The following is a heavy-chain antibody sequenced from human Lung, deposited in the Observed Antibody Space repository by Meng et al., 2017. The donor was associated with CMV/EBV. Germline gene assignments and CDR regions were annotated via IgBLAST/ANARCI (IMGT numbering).Heavy chain of an antibody. Sequence: SCAASGFTFSSYGMHWVRQAPGKGLEWVAFIRYDGSNKYYAESVKGRFTISRDNSKNTLYLQMNSLGAEDTAVYYCAKDYSFDYWRQGTLVTVSS. CDR2: IRYDGSNK. D-gene: IGHD1-26*01. J-gene: IGHJ4*02. V-gene: IGHV3-30*02. CDR1: GFTFSSYG. CDR3: AKDYSFDY.